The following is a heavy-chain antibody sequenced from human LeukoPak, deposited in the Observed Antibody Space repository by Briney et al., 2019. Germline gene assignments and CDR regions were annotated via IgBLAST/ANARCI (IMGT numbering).Heavy chain of an antibody. D-gene: IGHD1-14*01. J-gene: IGHJ6*02. V-gene: IGHV4-39*07. CDR1: GGSISSGGYY. Sequence: SETLSLTCTVSGGSISSGGYYWSWIRQPPGKGLEWIGEINHSGSTNYNPSLKSRVTISVDTSKNQFSLKLSSVTAADTAVYYCARGPRRTYYYYGMDVWGQGTTVTVSS. CDR2: INHSGST. CDR3: ARGPRRTYYYYGMDV.